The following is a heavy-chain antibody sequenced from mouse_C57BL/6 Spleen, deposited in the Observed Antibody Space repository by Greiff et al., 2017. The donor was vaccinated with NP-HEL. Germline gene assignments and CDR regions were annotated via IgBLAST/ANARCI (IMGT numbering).Heavy chain of an antibody. J-gene: IGHJ4*01. CDR2: IHPNSGST. Sequence: VQLQQSGAELVKPGASVKLSCKASGYTFTSYWMHWVKQRPGQGLEWIGMIHPNSGSTNYNEKFKSKATLTVAKSSSTAYMQLSSLTSEDSAVYYCAREGNYYYYAMDYWGQGTSVTVAS. V-gene: IGHV1-64*01. CDR1: GYTFTSYW. CDR3: AREGNYYYYAMDY. D-gene: IGHD2-1*01.